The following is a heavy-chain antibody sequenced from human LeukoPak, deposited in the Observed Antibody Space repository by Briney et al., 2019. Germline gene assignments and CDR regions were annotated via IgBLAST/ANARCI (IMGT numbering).Heavy chain of an antibody. Sequence: SGPALVKPTQTLTLTWTFSGFSLSTSGMRVSWIRQPPGKALEWLARIDWDDDKFYITSLKTRLTISKDTSKNQVVLTMTNMDPVDTATYYCARSANMIRGVSFDYWGQGTLVTVSS. D-gene: IGHD3-10*01. CDR3: ARSANMIRGVSFDY. V-gene: IGHV2-70*04. CDR1: GFSLSTSGMR. CDR2: IDWDDDK. J-gene: IGHJ4*02.